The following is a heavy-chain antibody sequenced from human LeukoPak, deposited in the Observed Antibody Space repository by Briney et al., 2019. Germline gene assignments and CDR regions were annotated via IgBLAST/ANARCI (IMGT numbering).Heavy chain of an antibody. J-gene: IGHJ4*02. D-gene: IGHD3-10*01. CDR2: ISHDRSNS. Sequence: GGSLRLSCAAPGFTFSNYAMHWARQTPGKGLEWVAFISHDRSNSCHADSVKGRFTISRDNSKNTLYLQMKSLTDADTAVYYCARDLSGSYMSEYWGKGTLVTVA. CDR1: GFTFSNYA. CDR3: ARDLSGSYMSEY. V-gene: IGHV3-30-3*01.